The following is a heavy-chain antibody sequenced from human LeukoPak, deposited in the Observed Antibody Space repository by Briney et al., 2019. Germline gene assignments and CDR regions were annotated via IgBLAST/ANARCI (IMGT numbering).Heavy chain of an antibody. Sequence: GGSLRLSCEGSGFNFNDAWMSWIRQAPGKGLEWVGRVRTTAEGETTDYAAPVRGRFIISRDDSKSMVYLQMNRLETEDTAIYYCTAGLGKTDDDSWGQGTLVTVYS. CDR2: VRTTAEGETT. V-gene: IGHV3-15*01. D-gene: IGHD4-11*01. J-gene: IGHJ4*02. CDR3: TAGLGKTDDDS. CDR1: GFNFNDAW.